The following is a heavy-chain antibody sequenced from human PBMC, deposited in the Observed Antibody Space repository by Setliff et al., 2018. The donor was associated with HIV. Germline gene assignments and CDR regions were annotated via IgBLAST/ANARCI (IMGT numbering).Heavy chain of an antibody. V-gene: IGHV1-46*01. J-gene: IGHJ4*02. CDR1: GYTFTSYY. CDR2: INPSGGST. Sequence: GASVKVSCKASGYTFTSYYMHWVRQAPGQGLEWMGIINPSGGSTSYAPKFQGRVTMTRDTSTSTVYMELSSLRSGDTAVYYCARDRSHSSMGATDRPIDYWGQGTLVTVSS. D-gene: IGHD1-26*01. CDR3: ARDRSHSSMGATDRPIDY.